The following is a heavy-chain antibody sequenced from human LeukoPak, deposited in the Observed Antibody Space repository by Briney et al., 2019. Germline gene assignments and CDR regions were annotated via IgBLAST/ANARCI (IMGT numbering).Heavy chain of an antibody. CDR1: GGTFSSYA. J-gene: IGHJ4*02. CDR3: ARSIAAAGTGIDY. D-gene: IGHD6-13*01. V-gene: IGHV1-69*04. CDR2: IIPILGIA. Sequence: GASVKVSCKASGGTFSSYAISWVRQAPGQGLEWMGRIIPILGIANYAQKFQGRVTITADKSTSTAYMELSSLRSEDTAVYYCARSIAAAGTGIDYWGQGTLVTVSS.